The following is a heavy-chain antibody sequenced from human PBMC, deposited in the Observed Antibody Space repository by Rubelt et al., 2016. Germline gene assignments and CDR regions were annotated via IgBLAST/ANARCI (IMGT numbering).Heavy chain of an antibody. CDR3: ARAQRIRLLMVYAPTFDY. Sequence: QVQLVQSGAEVKKPGASVKVSCTSSGYTFTSYAMHWVRPAPGQRLECMGWINAGNGNTKYSQKFQGRGTITRDTSASTAYMELSSLRSEDTAVYYCARAQRIRLLMVYAPTFDYWGQGTLVTVSA. D-gene: IGHD2-8*01. J-gene: IGHJ4*02. CDR2: INAGNGNT. V-gene: IGHV1-3*01. CDR1: GYTFTSYA.